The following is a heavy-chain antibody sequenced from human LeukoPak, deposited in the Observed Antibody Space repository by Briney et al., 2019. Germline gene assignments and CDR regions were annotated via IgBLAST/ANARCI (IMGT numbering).Heavy chain of an antibody. CDR2: IKQDRSEK. V-gene: IGHV3-7*03. CDR3: ASGSSGYYYESCYGY. J-gene: IGHJ4*02. D-gene: IGHD3-22*01. Sequence: GGSLRLSCAASGFTFSSYWMSWVRQAPGKGLEWVANIKQDRSEKFYVDSVKGRFTISRDNAKNSLYLQMNSLRAEDTAVYYCASGSSGYYYESCYGYWGQGTLVTVSS. CDR1: GFTFSSYW.